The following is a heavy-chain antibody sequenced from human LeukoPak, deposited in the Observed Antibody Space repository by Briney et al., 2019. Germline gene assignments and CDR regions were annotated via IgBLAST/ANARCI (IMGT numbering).Heavy chain of an antibody. CDR3: ARLAPQYCSGGSCYTNWFDP. CDR2: MYHSGST. CDR1: NYSISTDYY. Sequence: PSETLSLTCTVSNYSISTDYYWGWIRQPPGKGLEWIGTMYHSGSTNYNPSLKSRVTISVDKSKNQFSLKLSSVTAADTAVYYCARLAPQYCSGGSCYTNWFDPWGQGTLVTVSS. V-gene: IGHV4-38-2*02. J-gene: IGHJ5*02. D-gene: IGHD2-15*01.